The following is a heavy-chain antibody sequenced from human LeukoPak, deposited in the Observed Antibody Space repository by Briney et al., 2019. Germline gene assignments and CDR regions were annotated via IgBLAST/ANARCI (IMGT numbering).Heavy chain of an antibody. D-gene: IGHD3-22*01. J-gene: IGHJ4*02. CDR1: GYSFTSYW. CDR2: IYPGDSDT. V-gene: IGHV5-51*01. Sequence: GESLKISCKGSGYSFTSYWIGWVRQMPGKGLEWMGIIYPGDSDTRYSPSFQGQVTISADKSISTAYLQWSSLKASDTAMYYCAKRYSGYYFDRIGYSGSVDYWGQGTLGTVSS. CDR3: AKRYSGYYFDRIGYSGSVDY.